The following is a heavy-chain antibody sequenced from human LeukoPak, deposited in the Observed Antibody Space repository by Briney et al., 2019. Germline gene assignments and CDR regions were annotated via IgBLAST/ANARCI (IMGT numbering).Heavy chain of an antibody. CDR3: ATATQPRGYFLH. CDR1: GDSLSSHY. J-gene: IGHJ1*01. D-gene: IGHD2-2*01. V-gene: IGHV4-59*08. Sequence: SETLSLTCTVSGDSLSSHYWSWIRQPPGKGLEWIGYIYGSGGTHYDPSLRSRVTISEDTSKNQFSLKLTSVTAADTAIIYCATATQPRGYFLHWGQGTLVTVSS. CDR2: IYGSGGT.